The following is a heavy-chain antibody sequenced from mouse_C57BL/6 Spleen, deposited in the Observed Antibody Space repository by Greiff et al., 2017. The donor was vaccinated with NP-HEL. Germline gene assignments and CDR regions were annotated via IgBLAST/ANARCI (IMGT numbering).Heavy chain of an antibody. Sequence: QVHVQQSGAELVKPGASVKISCKASGYTFTDYYINWVKPRPGQGLEWIGQIGPGSGSTYYNETCKGKTTLTADKSSSTAYMQLSSLTSGDAAVYVCARGGDGNDWDYLGQSTTLTVAS. CDR1: GYTFTDYY. J-gene: IGHJ2*01. CDR3: ARGGDGNDWDY. D-gene: IGHD2-12*01. V-gene: IGHV1-77*01. CDR2: IGPGSGST.